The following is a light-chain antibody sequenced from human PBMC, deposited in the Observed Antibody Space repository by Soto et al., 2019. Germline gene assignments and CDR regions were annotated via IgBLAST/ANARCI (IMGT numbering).Light chain of an antibody. CDR1: SSDVGGYNY. Sequence: QSALTQPASVSGSPGQSITISCTGTSSDVGGYNYVSWYQQYPGKAPKLMIYEVSNRPSGVSNRFSGSKSGNTASLTISGLKAEDEADYYCSSYTSSSIVVFGGGTKVTVL. CDR3: SSYTSSSIVV. J-gene: IGLJ2*01. CDR2: EVS. V-gene: IGLV2-14*01.